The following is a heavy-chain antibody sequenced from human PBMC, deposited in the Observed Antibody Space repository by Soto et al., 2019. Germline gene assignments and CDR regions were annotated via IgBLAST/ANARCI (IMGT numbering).Heavy chain of an antibody. V-gene: IGHV4-30-2*01. CDR2: IYHSGST. CDR3: ARLPMVRGRVGYKYGMDV. Sequence: SGTLSLTCAVSGGSISSGGYSWSWIRQPPGKGLEWIGYIYHSGSTYYNPSPKGRVTTSVDRSKNQFSRKLSSVTAADTAVYYCARLPMVRGRVGYKYGMDVWGQGTTVTVSS. J-gene: IGHJ6*02. D-gene: IGHD3-10*01. CDR1: GGSISSGGYS.